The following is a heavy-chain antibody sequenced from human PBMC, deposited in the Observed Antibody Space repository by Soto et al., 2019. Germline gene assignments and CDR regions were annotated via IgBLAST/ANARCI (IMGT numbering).Heavy chain of an antibody. Sequence: GASVKVSCKASGYTFTSYGISWVRQAPGQGLEWMGWISAYNGNTNYAQKLQGRVTMTTDTSTSTAYMELRSLRSDDTAVYYCARDHSGIVVVVAAGNYYYYYMDVWGKGTTVTVSS. D-gene: IGHD2-15*01. CDR1: GYTFTSYG. CDR2: ISAYNGNT. J-gene: IGHJ6*03. V-gene: IGHV1-18*01. CDR3: ARDHSGIVVVVAAGNYYYYYMDV.